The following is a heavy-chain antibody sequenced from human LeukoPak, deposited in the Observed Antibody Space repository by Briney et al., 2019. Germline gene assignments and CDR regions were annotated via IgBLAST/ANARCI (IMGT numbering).Heavy chain of an antibody. D-gene: IGHD4-17*01. Sequence: GSLRLSCAASGFSFSSYRMNWVRQPPGKGLEWIGSIYYSGSTYYNPSLKSRVTISVDTSKNQFSLKLSSVTAADTAVYYCARETLRCLDYWGQGTLVTVSS. V-gene: IGHV4-39*07. J-gene: IGHJ4*02. CDR2: IYYSGST. CDR3: ARETLRCLDY. CDR1: GFSFSSYR.